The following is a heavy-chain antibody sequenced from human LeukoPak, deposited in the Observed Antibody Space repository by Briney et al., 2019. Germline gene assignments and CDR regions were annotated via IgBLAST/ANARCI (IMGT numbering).Heavy chain of an antibody. CDR3: TSRGELQGYFQH. J-gene: IGHJ1*01. Sequence: GGSLRLSCAASGFTVSSNYMTWVRQAPGKGLEWVSVIYSGGQKYDADSVKGRFTISRDNSKNTLFLQMNSLRAEDTAVYYCTSRGELQGYFQHWGQGTLVTVSS. D-gene: IGHD1-26*01. CDR2: IYSGGQK. V-gene: IGHV3-53*01. CDR1: GFTVSSNY.